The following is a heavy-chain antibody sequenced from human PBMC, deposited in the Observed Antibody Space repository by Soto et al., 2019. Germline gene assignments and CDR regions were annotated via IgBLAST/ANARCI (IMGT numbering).Heavy chain of an antibody. CDR2: IYHSGST. D-gene: IGHD5-12*01. Sequence: SETLSLTCAVSGYSISSGYYWGWIRQPPGKGLEWIGSIYHSGSTYYNPSLKSRVTISVDTSKNQFSLKLSSVTAADTAVYYCARDPSYIGGYFDYWGQGTLVTVSS. CDR3: ARDPSYIGGYFDY. J-gene: IGHJ4*02. V-gene: IGHV4-38-2*02. CDR1: GYSISSGYY.